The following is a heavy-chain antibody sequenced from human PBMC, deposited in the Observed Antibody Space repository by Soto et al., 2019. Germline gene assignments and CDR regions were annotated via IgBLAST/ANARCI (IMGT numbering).Heavy chain of an antibody. CDR2: ISGSGGST. V-gene: IGHV3-23*01. CDR3: AKKVNRDYDILTGYYGPGEDYFDY. Sequence: GGSLRLSCAASGFTFSSYAMSWVRQAPGKGLEWVSAISGSGGSTYYADSVKGRFTISRDNSKNTLYLQMNSLRAEDTAVYYCAKKVNRDYDILTGYYGPGEDYFDYWGQGTLVTVSS. J-gene: IGHJ4*02. D-gene: IGHD3-9*01. CDR1: GFTFSSYA.